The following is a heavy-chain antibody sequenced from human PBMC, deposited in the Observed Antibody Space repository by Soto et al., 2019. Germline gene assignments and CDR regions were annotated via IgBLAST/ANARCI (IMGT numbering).Heavy chain of an antibody. Sequence: GGSLRLSCAAAGFTFSSYAMSGVRQAPGKGLEWVSAISGSGGSTYYADSVKGRFTISRDNSKNTLYLQMNSLRAEDTAVYYCAKDTGRSGYYDYFDYWGQGALVTVSS. CDR3: AKDTGRSGYYDYFDY. D-gene: IGHD3-3*01. V-gene: IGHV3-23*01. CDR1: GFTFSSYA. CDR2: ISGSGGST. J-gene: IGHJ4*02.